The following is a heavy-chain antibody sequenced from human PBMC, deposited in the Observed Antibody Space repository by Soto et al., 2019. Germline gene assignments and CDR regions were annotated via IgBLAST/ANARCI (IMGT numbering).Heavy chain of an antibody. CDR1: GGSISSGGYY. CDR3: ARGLADYGDYVFAFDF. V-gene: IGHV4-31*03. CDR2: IYHSGST. Sequence: QVQLQESGPGLVKPSQTLSLTCTVSGGSISSGGYYWSWIRQHPGKGLEWIGYIYHSGSTYYNPSLKSRVTISVDTSKNQCSLKLSSVTAADTAVYYCARGLADYGDYVFAFDFWGQGTMVTVSS. D-gene: IGHD4-17*01. J-gene: IGHJ3*01.